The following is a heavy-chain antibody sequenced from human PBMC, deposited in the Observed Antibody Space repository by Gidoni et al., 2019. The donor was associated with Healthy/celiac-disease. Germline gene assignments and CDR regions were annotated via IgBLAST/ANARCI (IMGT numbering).Heavy chain of an antibody. V-gene: IGHV3-9*01. CDR2: ISWNSGTI. J-gene: IGHJ3*01. CDR1: A. CDR3: AEDRGKNAFDL. Sequence: AMNWVRQAPGKGMEWVSGISWNSGTIGYADSVKGRSTITRDNAKKCTYLKMNRRRDEEAALYCCAEDRGKNAFDLWGQGTLVTVSS. D-gene: IGHD3-10*01.